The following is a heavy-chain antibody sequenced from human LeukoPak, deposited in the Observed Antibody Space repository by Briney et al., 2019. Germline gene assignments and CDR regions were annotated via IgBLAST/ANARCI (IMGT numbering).Heavy chain of an antibody. CDR3: ARVSPRYCSGGSCYSWDYFGY. J-gene: IGHJ4*02. V-gene: IGHV4-30-4*08. CDR2: IYYSGST. CDR1: GGSISSGDYY. D-gene: IGHD2-15*01. Sequence: TSETLSLTCTVSGGSISSGDYYWSWIRQPPGKGLEWIGYIYYSGSTYYNPSLKSRVTISVDTSKNQFSLKLSSVTAADTAVYYCARVSPRYCSGGSCYSWDYFGYWGQGTLVTVSS.